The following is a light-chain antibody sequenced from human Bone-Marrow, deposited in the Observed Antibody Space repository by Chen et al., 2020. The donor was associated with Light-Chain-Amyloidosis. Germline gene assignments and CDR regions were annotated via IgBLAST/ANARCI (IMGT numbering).Light chain of an antibody. V-gene: IGLV3-21*02. CDR1: NIGDKS. Sequence: SYVLTPPPSVSVAPGQTAGITCGGNNIGDKSVHWLQQKPGQAPLMVVFDDSDRPSGIPERISGVNSVNTATLTISRVAAGDEADDFCQVWDPTTDHVIFGGGTRLSVL. CDR2: DDS. CDR3: QVWDPTTDHVI. J-gene: IGLJ2*01.